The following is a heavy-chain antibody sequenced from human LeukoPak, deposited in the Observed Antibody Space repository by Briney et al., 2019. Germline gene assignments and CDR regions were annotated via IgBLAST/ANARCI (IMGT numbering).Heavy chain of an antibody. D-gene: IGHD2-2*01. Sequence: PGRSLRLSCAASGFTFSSYAMHWVRQAPGKGLEWVAVISYDGSNKYYADSVKGRFTISRDNSKNTLYLQMNSLRAEDTAVYYCARDSGCSSTSCYRWFDPWGQGTLVTVSS. J-gene: IGHJ5*02. CDR2: ISYDGSNK. V-gene: IGHV3-30-3*01. CDR3: ARDSGCSSTSCYRWFDP. CDR1: GFTFSSYA.